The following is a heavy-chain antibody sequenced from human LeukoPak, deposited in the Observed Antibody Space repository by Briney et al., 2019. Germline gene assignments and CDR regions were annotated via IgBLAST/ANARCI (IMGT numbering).Heavy chain of an antibody. J-gene: IGHJ4*02. CDR2: IIPIFGTA. D-gene: IGHD6-13*01. CDR1: GGTFSSYA. Sequence: SVKVSCKASGGTFSSYAISWVRQAPGQGLEWMGGIIPIFGTANYAQKLQGRVTMTTDTSTSTAYMELRSLRSDDTAVYYCARSSTRLDPLDYWGQGTLVTVSS. CDR3: ARSSTRLDPLDY. V-gene: IGHV1-69*05.